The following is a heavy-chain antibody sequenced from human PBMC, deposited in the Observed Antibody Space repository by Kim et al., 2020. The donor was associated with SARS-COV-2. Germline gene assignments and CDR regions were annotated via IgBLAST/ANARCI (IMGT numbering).Heavy chain of an antibody. J-gene: IGHJ6*03. CDR2: IIPILGIA. Sequence: SVKVSCTASGGTFSTYAISWVRQAPGRGLEWMGRIIPILGIANCAQKVQGRVTITADKSTSTAYMELSSLRSEDTAVYYCARDRHYYGSGSYLYYMDVWGKGTTVTVSS. CDR1: GGTFSTYA. D-gene: IGHD3-10*01. CDR3: ARDRHYYGSGSYLYYMDV. V-gene: IGHV1-69*04.